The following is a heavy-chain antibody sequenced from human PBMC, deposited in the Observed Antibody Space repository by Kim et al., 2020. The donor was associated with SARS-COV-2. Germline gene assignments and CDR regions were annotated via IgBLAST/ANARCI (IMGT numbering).Heavy chain of an antibody. J-gene: IGHJ3*02. CDR1: GGSISSGGYY. Sequence: SETLSLTCTVSGGSISSGGYYWSWIRQHPGKGLEWIGYIYYSGSTYYNPSLKSRVTISVDTSQNQLSLKLSSVTAADTAVYYCARARTDPAITMLVVVISAFYIWGQGTMVTVSS. V-gene: IGHV4-31*03. CDR2: IYYSGST. CDR3: ARARTDPAITMLVVVISAFYI. D-gene: IGHD3-22*01.